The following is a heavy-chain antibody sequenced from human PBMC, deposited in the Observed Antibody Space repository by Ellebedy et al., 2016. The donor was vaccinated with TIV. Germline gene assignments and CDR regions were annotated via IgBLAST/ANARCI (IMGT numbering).Heavy chain of an antibody. CDR3: ATSATFVAGGRADY. D-gene: IGHD2/OR15-2a*01. CDR2: ISVNTGKT. Sequence: ASVKVSCKASGYSFASHGISWVRQAPGQGPEWMVAISVNTGKTDYAPKLQGRVTMTTDTATNTACMELRSLRSDDTGKYYCATSATFVAGGRADYWGQGTLVTVSS. V-gene: IGHV1-18*01. J-gene: IGHJ4*02. CDR1: GYSFASHG.